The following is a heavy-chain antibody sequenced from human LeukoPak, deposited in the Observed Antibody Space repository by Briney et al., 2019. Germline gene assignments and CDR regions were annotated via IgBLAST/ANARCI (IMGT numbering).Heavy chain of an antibody. CDR2: INSDGSST. Sequence: GGPLRLSCAASGFTFSSYWMHWVRQAPGKGLVWVSRINSDGSSTSYADSVKGRFTISRDNAKNTLYLQMNSLRAEDTAVYYCAREGRGTRLDPWGQGTLVTVSS. V-gene: IGHV3-74*01. J-gene: IGHJ5*02. CDR1: GFTFSSYW. CDR3: AREGRGTRLDP.